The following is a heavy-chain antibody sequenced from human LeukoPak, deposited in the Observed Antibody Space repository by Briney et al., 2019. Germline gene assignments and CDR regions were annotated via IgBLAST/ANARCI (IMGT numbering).Heavy chain of an antibody. CDR2: IDPNNGDT. CDR3: ARDYCGGDCSHDY. J-gene: IGHJ4*02. Sequence: ASVKVSCKTSGYPFTNYYYIHWIRQAPGQGLEWMGWIDPNNGDTNYAQEFQGRVSMTRDTSISTAYLELSRLRSGDTAVYFCARDYCGGDCSHDYWGQGTLVTVSS. D-gene: IGHD2-21*02. V-gene: IGHV1-2*02. CDR1: GYPFTNYYY.